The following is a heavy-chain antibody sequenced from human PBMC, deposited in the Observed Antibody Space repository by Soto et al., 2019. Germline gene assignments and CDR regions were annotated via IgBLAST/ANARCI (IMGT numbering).Heavy chain of an antibody. J-gene: IGHJ6*02. V-gene: IGHV3-30*03. Sequence: SLRLSCAASRFTFNIYGMHWVRQAPGTGLEWVAVVSYDGTNEYYADSVKGRFTISRDNSKNTLYLEMNSLRPEDTAVYYCARDMSMAVPGRGEYYYYYGMDFWGRGTTVTVSS. CDR3: ARDMSMAVPGRGEYYYYYGMDF. CDR1: RFTFNIYG. D-gene: IGHD6-19*01. CDR2: VSYDGTNE.